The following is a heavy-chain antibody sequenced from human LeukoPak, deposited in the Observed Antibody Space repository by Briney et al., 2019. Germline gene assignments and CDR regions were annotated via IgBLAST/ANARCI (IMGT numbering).Heavy chain of an antibody. J-gene: IGHJ5*02. V-gene: IGHV4-59*08. CDR3: ARHDRTADYGDPNWFEP. CDR2: ISYSGNT. D-gene: IGHD4-17*01. Sequence: SETLSLNCHVSGASNKNYYCSWIRQSPGERLEWIGYISYSGNTRYNPSLRSRVTMSVDTSSDQFSLNLNSVTAADTAVYYCARHDRTADYGDPNWFEPWGQGILVTVSS. CDR1: GASNKNYY.